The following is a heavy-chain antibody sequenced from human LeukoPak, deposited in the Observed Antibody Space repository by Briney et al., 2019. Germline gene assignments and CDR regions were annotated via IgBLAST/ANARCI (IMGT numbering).Heavy chain of an antibody. CDR1: GGTFSCYA. Sequence: SVKVSCKASGGTFSCYAISWVRQAPGQGLEWMGGIIPIFGTANYAQKFQGRVTITADESTSTAYMELSSLRSEDTAVYYCARFRGFGSGYYYWWFDPWGQGTLVTVSS. J-gene: IGHJ5*02. CDR3: ARFRGFGSGYYYWWFDP. V-gene: IGHV1-69*01. CDR2: IIPIFGTA. D-gene: IGHD3-22*01.